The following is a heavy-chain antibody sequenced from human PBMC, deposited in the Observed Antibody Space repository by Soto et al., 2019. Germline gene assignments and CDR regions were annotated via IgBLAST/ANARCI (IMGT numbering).Heavy chain of an antibody. J-gene: IGHJ4*02. D-gene: IGHD6-19*01. CDR1: GFTVSSKY. CDR2: IYGGGTT. V-gene: IGHV3-53*01. Sequence: EVQLVESGGGLIQPGGSLRLSCAASGFTVSSKYMTWVRQAPGKGLEWVSVIYGGGTTYYADSVKGGFTISRDNSKHTLYLQMNSLRAEDTAVYYCVQTTGWPGFDFWGQGPLVTVSS. CDR3: VQTTGWPGFDF.